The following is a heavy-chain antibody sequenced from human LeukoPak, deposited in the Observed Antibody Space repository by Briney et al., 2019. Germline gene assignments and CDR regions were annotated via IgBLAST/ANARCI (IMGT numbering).Heavy chain of an antibody. V-gene: IGHV4-39*01. D-gene: IGHD5-12*01. Sequence: PSESLSLTCILSVGSISNSDYYWGWIRQPPGKGLEWIVTIYYSGSTYYNPSLKSRLTISVDTSKNEFSLKLSSVTAADTAVYYCTTIRFNGYDSYYFESWGQGTLVTVSS. CDR1: VGSISNSDYY. J-gene: IGHJ4*02. CDR3: TTIRFNGYDSYYFES. CDR2: IYYSGST.